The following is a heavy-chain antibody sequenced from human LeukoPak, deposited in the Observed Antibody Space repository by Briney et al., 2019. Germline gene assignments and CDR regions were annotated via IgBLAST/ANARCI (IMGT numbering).Heavy chain of an antibody. J-gene: IGHJ4*02. CDR3: ARRGSHSNDY. CDR1: GFTFSSYE. V-gene: IGHV3-21*01. Sequence: GGSLRLSRAASGFTFSSYEMNWVRQAPGKGLEWVSSISSSSSYIYYADSVKGRFTISRDNAKNSLYLQMNCLRAEDTAVYYCARRGSHSNDYWGQGTLVTVSS. CDR2: ISSSSSYI. D-gene: IGHD1-26*01.